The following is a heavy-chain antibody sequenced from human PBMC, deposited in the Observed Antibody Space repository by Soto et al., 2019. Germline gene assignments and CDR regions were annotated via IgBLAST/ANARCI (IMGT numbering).Heavy chain of an antibody. V-gene: IGHV3-72*01. J-gene: IGHJ6*02. CDR3: ARAAPSSGWVHYYYGMDV. CDR1: GFTFSHHY. Sequence: GGSLRLSCAASGFTFSHHYMDWVRQAPGKGLEWVGRTRNKANSYTTEYAASVKGRFTISRDDSKNSLYLQMNSLKTEDTAVYYCARAAPSSGWVHYYYGMDVWGQGTTVTVSS. CDR2: TRNKANSYTT. D-gene: IGHD6-19*01.